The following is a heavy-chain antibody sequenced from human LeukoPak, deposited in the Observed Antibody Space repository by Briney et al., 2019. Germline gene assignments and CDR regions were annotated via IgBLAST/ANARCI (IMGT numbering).Heavy chain of an antibody. CDR2: ISYDGSNK. V-gene: IGHV3-30*18. CDR1: GFTFSSYG. Sequence: GGSLRLSCAASGFTFSSYGMHWVRQAPGKGLEWVAVISYDGSNKYYADSVKGRFTISRDNSKNTLYLQMNSLRAEDTAVYYCAKDYVLLWFGEYLGHAFDIWGQGTMVTVSS. J-gene: IGHJ3*02. D-gene: IGHD3-10*01. CDR3: AKDYVLLWFGEYLGHAFDI.